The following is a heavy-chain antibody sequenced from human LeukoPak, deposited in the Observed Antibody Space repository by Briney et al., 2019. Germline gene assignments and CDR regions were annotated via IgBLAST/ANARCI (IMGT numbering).Heavy chain of an antibody. J-gene: IGHJ4*02. Sequence: GASVKVSSKTSGYTFMSYGLSWVRQAPGQGLEWMGWISAYNGSTNYAQKLQGRVTMTTDTSTSTAYIELRSLTFDDTAVYFCARDCPTASCYSGHWGQGTLVTVSS. V-gene: IGHV1-18*01. CDR3: ARDCPTASCYSGH. CDR1: GYTFMSYG. D-gene: IGHD2-2*02. CDR2: ISAYNGST.